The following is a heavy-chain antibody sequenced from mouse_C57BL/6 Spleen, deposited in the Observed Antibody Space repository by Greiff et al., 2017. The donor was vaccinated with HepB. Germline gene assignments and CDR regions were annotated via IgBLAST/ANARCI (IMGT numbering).Heavy chain of an antibody. CDR3: ARQGGNYLAWFAY. CDR1: GFTFSDYG. D-gene: IGHD2-1*01. J-gene: IGHJ3*01. Sequence: EVQLVESGGGLVKPGGSLKLSCAASGFTFSDYGMHWVRQAPEKGLEWVAYISSGSSTIYYADTVKGRFTISRDNAKNTLFLQMTSLRSEDTAMYYCARQGGNYLAWFAYWGQGTLVTVSA. CDR2: ISSGSSTI. V-gene: IGHV5-17*01.